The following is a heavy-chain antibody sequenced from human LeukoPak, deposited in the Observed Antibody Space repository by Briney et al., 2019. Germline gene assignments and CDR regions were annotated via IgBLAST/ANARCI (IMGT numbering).Heavy chain of an antibody. Sequence: GGSLRLSCAASGFTFSSYWMTWVRQAPGKGLDWVTNIKQDGSEKYYVDSVKGRFTISRDNAKNSLYLQMNSLRAEDTAVYYCARKTHVTGTYAFDIWGQGTVVTVSS. CDR2: IKQDGSEK. D-gene: IGHD6-19*01. CDR3: ARKTHVTGTYAFDI. CDR1: GFTFSSYW. J-gene: IGHJ3*02. V-gene: IGHV3-7*01.